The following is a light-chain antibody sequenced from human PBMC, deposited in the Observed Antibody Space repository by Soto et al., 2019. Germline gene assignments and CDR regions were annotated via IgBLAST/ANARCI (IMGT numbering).Light chain of an antibody. CDR1: QSVRSN. CDR3: QQYHDWPQT. CDR2: GAF. Sequence: EIVMTQSPGTLSLSPGERATLSCRASQSVRSNLAWYQQIPGQAPRLLIYGAFTRATGIPARFSGSGSGTEFTLAISSLQSEDFAVYYCQQYHDWPQTFGLGTKVEIK. J-gene: IGKJ1*01. V-gene: IGKV3-15*01.